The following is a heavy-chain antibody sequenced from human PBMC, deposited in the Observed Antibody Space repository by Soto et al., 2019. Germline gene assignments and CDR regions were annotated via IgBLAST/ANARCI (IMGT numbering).Heavy chain of an antibody. CDR3: ARESGGYYYYGMDV. J-gene: IGHJ6*02. CDR1: GGSISDYY. V-gene: IGHV4-59*12. D-gene: IGHD1-26*01. Sequence: SETLSLTCTVSGGSISDYYWSWIRQPPGKGLEWIGYIYYSGTTNYSPSLKSRVTISVDTSKNQFSLKLSSVTAADSAIYYCARESGGYYYYGMDVWGQGTTVTVSS. CDR2: IYYSGTT.